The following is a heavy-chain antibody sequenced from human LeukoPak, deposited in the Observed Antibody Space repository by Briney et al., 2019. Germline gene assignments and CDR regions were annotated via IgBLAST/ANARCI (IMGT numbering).Heavy chain of an antibody. D-gene: IGHD1-26*01. CDR2: IYSGGST. CDR3: AKDLFAMTQWEQLGY. Sequence: GGSLRLSCAASGFTFSSYAMHWVRQAPGKGLEWVSVIYSGGSTYYADSVKGRFTISRDNSKNTLYLQMNSLRAEDTAVYYCAKDLFAMTQWEQLGYWGQGTLVTVSS. CDR1: GFTFSSYA. J-gene: IGHJ4*02. V-gene: IGHV3-NL1*01.